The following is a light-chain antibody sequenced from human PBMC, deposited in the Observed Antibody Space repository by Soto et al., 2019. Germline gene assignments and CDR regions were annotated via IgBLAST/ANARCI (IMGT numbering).Light chain of an antibody. CDR3: CSHAGSYTYV. V-gene: IGLV2-11*01. Sequence: QSALTQPRSGSGSPGQSLTISCTGTSSDVGGYNYVSWYQQYPGKVPKLMIYDVTKRPSGVPDRFSGSKSGNTASLTIPGLQAEDEADYYCCSHAGSYTYVFGTGTKVTVL. CDR2: DVT. CDR1: SSDVGGYNY. J-gene: IGLJ1*01.